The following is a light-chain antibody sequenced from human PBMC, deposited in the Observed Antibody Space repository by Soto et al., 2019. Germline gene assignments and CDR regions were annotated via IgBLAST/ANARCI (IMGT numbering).Light chain of an antibody. Sequence: DIVMTQSPDSLAVSLGERATINCKSNRTLFYSSNNKNYLAWYQEKPGQPPKQLIYWASTRQSGVPDRCSGSGSGTDFNLTISSLQAEDVEVYYCQQYYITPPAFGQGTEVEIK. CDR1: RTLFYSSNNKNY. J-gene: IGKJ1*01. CDR3: QQYYITPPA. V-gene: IGKV4-1*01. CDR2: WAS.